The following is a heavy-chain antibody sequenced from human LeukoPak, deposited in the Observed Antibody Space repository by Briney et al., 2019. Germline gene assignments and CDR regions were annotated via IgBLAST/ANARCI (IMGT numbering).Heavy chain of an antibody. V-gene: IGHV1-2*02. D-gene: IGHD3-22*01. CDR2: INPNSGGT. Sequence: GASVKVSCKASGCTFTGYYMHWVRQAPGQGLEWMGWINPNSGGTNYAQKFQGRVTMTRDTSISTAYMELSRLRSDDTAVYYCAREVTMNPNWFDPWGQGTLVTVSS. CDR1: GCTFTGYY. CDR3: AREVTMNPNWFDP. J-gene: IGHJ5*02.